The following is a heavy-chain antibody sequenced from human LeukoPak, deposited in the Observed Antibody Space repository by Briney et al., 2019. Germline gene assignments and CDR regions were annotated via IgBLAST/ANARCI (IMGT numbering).Heavy chain of an antibody. CDR3: AKGLLTTVTNDAFDI. CDR1: GFTFSSYW. V-gene: IGHV3-7*01. D-gene: IGHD4-17*01. Sequence: PGGSLRLSCAASGFTFSSYWMSWVRQAPGKGLEWVANIKQDGSEKYYVDSVKGRFTISRDNAKNSLYLQMNSLRTEDTAVYYCAKGLLTTVTNDAFDIWGQGTMVTVSS. J-gene: IGHJ3*02. CDR2: IKQDGSEK.